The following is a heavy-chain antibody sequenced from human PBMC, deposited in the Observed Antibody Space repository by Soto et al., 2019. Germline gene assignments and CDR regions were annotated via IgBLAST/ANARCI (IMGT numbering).Heavy chain of an antibody. J-gene: IGHJ6*03. CDR2: ITKSGDIA. D-gene: IGHD2-15*01. V-gene: IGHV3-23*01. Sequence: EVQLLESGGGLVQPGGSLRLSCAASGFTFSNHAMSWVRQAPGKGLEWVSGITKSGDIAYYADSVRGRFTISRDNSKNTLYLQMNSLRAEDTALYHCARGLLAYYFYMDVWGKGTTVTVSS. CDR3: ARGLLAYYFYMDV. CDR1: GFTFSNHA.